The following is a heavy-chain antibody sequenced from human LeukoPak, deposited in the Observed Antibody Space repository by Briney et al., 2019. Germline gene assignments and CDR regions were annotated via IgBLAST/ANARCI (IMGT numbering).Heavy chain of an antibody. D-gene: IGHD3-3*01. CDR3: VITSRYMSPS. Sequence: ASVKVSCKPSGFTFTSSAMQWVRQARGHRLKWIGWIVVGSGNTNYAQKFQERVTITRDMSTSTAYMELSSLRSEDTVVYYCVITSRYMSPSWGQGTLVTVSS. CDR1: GFTFTSSA. V-gene: IGHV1-58*02. CDR2: IVVGSGNT. J-gene: IGHJ4*02.